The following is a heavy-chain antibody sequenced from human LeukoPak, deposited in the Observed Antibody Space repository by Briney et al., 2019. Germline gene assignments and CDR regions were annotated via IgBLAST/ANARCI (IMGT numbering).Heavy chain of an antibody. CDR1: GFTFSDAW. D-gene: IGHD3-3*01. CDR2: IKTRTVGGTT. Sequence: GGSLRLSCAGSGFTFSDAWMNWVRQAPGKGLEWVGRIKTRTVGGTTDYAAPVKGRFTISREDSKNTLYLQMNSLKTEDTAVYYCTTRLTIDYWGQGTLVTVSS. J-gene: IGHJ4*02. V-gene: IGHV3-15*07. CDR3: TTRLTIDY.